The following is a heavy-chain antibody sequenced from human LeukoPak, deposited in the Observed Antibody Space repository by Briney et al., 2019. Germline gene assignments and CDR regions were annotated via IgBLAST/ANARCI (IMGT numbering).Heavy chain of an antibody. V-gene: IGHV4-34*01. Sequence: PSETLSLTCAVYGGSFSGYYWSWIRQPPGKGLEWIGEINHSGSTNYNPSLKSRVTISVDTSKNQFSQKLSSMTTADTAVYYCARGLRHAYVWGSYRSGSHYYYMDVWGKGTTVTVSS. J-gene: IGHJ6*03. D-gene: IGHD3-16*02. CDR1: GGSFSGYY. CDR2: INHSGST. CDR3: ARGLRHAYVWGSYRSGSHYYYMDV.